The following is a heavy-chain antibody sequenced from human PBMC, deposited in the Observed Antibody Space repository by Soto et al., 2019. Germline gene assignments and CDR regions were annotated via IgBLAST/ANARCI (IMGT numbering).Heavy chain of an antibody. D-gene: IGHD6-19*01. CDR3: ARGRWLTDY. CDR1: GYTFPSCD. CDR2: MNPNSGNT. V-gene: IGHV1-8*01. Sequence: GASLKVSCTPSGYTFPSCDINWVRQATGQGLEWMGWMNPNSGNTGYAQKFQGRVTMTRNTSISTAYMELSSLRSEDTAVYYCARGRWLTDYWGQRTLVTVSA. J-gene: IGHJ4*02.